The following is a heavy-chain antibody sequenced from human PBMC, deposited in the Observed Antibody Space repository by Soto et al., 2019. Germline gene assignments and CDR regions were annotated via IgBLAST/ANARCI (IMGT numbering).Heavy chain of an antibody. CDR2: INPNSGGT. J-gene: IGHJ6*02. CDR1: GYTFTGYY. V-gene: IGHV1-2*04. Sequence: ASVKVSCKASGYTFTGYYMHWVRQAPGQGLEWMGWINPNSGGTNYAQKFQGWVTMTRDTSISTAYMELSRLRSDGTAVYYCARSTGTIDYYYYYGMDVWGQGTTVTVSS. CDR3: ARSTGTIDYYYYYGMDV. D-gene: IGHD1-1*01.